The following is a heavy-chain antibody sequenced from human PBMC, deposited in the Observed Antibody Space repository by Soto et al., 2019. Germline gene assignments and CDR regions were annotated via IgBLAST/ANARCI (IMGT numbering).Heavy chain of an antibody. D-gene: IGHD6-13*01. CDR2: IIPIFGTA. CDR3: ARDRVAAAGTEQGPFQH. CDR1: GGTFSSYA. J-gene: IGHJ1*01. Sequence: QVQLVQSGAEVKKPGSSVKVSCKASGGTFSSYAISWVRQAPGQGLEWMGGIIPIFGTANYAQKFQGRVTITADESTSTAYMELGSLRSEDTAVYYCARDRVAAAGTEQGPFQHWGQGTLVTVSS. V-gene: IGHV1-69*12.